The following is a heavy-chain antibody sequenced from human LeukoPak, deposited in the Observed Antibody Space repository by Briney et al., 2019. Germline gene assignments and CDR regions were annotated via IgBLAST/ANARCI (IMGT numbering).Heavy chain of an antibody. Sequence: GGSLRLSCAASGFTFSTYVMSWVRQAPGKGLEWVSAISGSGGSTYYADSVKGRFTISRDNSKNTLCLQMNSLRAEDAAVYYCAKGAMHYYDSSGYNYFDYWGQGTLVTVSS. D-gene: IGHD3-22*01. CDR1: GFTFSTYV. CDR2: ISGSGGST. V-gene: IGHV3-23*01. J-gene: IGHJ4*02. CDR3: AKGAMHYYDSSGYNYFDY.